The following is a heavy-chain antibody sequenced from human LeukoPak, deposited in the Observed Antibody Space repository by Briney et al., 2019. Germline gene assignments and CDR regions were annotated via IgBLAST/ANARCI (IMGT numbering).Heavy chain of an antibody. CDR2: VDPEDGET. CDR3: ATVYTASASYYFDY. V-gene: IGHV1-69-2*01. J-gene: IGHJ4*02. CDR1: GYTFTDYY. D-gene: IGHD5-18*01. Sequence: ATVKISSKVSGYTFTDYYMHWVQQAPGKGLEWMGLVDPEDGETIYAEKFQGRVTITADTSTDTAYMELSSLRSEDTAVYYCATVYTASASYYFDYWGQGTLVTVSS.